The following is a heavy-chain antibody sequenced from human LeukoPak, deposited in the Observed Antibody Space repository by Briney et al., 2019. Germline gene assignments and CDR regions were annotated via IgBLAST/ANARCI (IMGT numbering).Heavy chain of an antibody. J-gene: IGHJ5*02. CDR1: GFTFSRYA. Sequence: PGGSLRLSCAASGFTFSRYAMAWVRQAPGKGLEWVSAISGSGTGTHYADSVKGRFTVSRDNSKNTLYLQLNSLRAEDTAVYYCAKDSWRVVVPAANYDPWGQGALVTVSS. CDR3: AKDSWRVVVPAANYDP. CDR2: ISGSGTGT. D-gene: IGHD2-2*01. V-gene: IGHV3-23*01.